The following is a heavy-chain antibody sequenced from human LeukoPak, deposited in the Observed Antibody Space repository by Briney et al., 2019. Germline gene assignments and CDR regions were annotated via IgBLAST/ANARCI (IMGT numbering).Heavy chain of an antibody. J-gene: IGHJ4*02. V-gene: IGHV1-24*01. Sequence: GASVKVSCKVSGYTLTELSMHWVRQAPGKGLEWMGGFDPEDGETIYAQKFQGRVTMTEDTSTDTAYMELSSLRSEDTAVYYCAASLRYSSSWGYWGQGTLVTVSS. CDR3: AASLRYSSSWGY. CDR1: GYTLTELS. CDR2: FDPEDGET. D-gene: IGHD6-13*01.